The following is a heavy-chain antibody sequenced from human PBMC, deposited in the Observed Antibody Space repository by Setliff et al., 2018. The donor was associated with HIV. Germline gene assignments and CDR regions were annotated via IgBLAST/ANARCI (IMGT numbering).Heavy chain of an antibody. V-gene: IGHV1-8*01. J-gene: IGHJ3*02. CDR2: MNPNSGNT. CDR1: GYTFSNYD. Sequence: ASVKVSCKASGYTFSNYDINWVRQATGQGLEWVGWMNPNSGNTGYAQKFQGRVTLTRNTSISTAYMELSSLRSEDTAVYSCAKLVSTTALSGWPNDAFDIWGQGTMVTVSS. CDR3: AKLVSTTALSGWPNDAFDI. D-gene: IGHD4-4*01.